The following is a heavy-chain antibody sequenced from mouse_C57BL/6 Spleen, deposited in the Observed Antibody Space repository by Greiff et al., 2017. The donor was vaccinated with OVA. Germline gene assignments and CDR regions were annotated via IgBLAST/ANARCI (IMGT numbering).Heavy chain of an antibody. D-gene: IGHD2-4*01. CDR2: IDPSDSYT. Sequence: QVQLQQPGAELVMPGASVKLSCKASGYTFTSYWMHWVKQRPGQGLEWIGEIDPSDSYTNYNQKFKGKSTLTVDKSSSTAYMQLSSLTSEDSAGYYCARADDDDAFDYWGQGTTLTVSS. CDR1: GYTFTSYW. CDR3: ARADDDDAFDY. J-gene: IGHJ2*01. V-gene: IGHV1-69*01.